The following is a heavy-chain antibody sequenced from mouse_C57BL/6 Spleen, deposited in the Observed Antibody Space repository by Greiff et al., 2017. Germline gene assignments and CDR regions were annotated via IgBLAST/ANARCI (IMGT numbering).Heavy chain of an antibody. CDR1: GFSLTSYG. CDR2: IWRGGST. D-gene: IGHD1-1*01. Sequence: QVQLQQSGPGLVQPSQSLSITCTVSGFSLTSYGVHWVRQSPGKGLEWLGVIWRGGSTDYNAAFMSRLSITKDTSKSQVFFKMNSLQADDTAIYYCAKNRGGTTGYFDVWGTGTTVTVSS. V-gene: IGHV2-5*01. CDR3: AKNRGGTTGYFDV. J-gene: IGHJ1*03.